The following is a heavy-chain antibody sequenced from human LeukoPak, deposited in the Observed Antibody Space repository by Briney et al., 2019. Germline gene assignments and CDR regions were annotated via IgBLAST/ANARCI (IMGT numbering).Heavy chain of an antibody. J-gene: IGHJ6*02. D-gene: IGHD2-15*01. CDR2: ISRDSANI. V-gene: IGHV3-9*01. CDR3: ARDFCAGCNYYFYGMDV. Sequence: GGSLRLSCAASGFTFDDYVMHWVRQAPGRGLEWVSGISRDSANIGYADSVKGRFTISRDNAKNSLYLQMNSLTTEDTALYYCARDFCAGCNYYFYGMDVWGRGTTVTVSS. CDR1: GFTFDDYV.